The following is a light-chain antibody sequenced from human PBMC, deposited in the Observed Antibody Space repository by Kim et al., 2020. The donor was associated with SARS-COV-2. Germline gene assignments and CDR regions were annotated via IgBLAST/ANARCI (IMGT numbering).Light chain of an antibody. CDR3: QQYTESSFT. Sequence: EVVLTHSPGTLSLSPGERATLSCRASQSVYSGYFGWYQQKPGQAPRLLIYGASNRATGIPDRFSGSGSGTDFSLTISRLEPEDFAVYYCQQYTESSFTFGQGTKLEI. CDR1: QSVYSGY. V-gene: IGKV3-20*01. CDR2: GAS. J-gene: IGKJ2*01.